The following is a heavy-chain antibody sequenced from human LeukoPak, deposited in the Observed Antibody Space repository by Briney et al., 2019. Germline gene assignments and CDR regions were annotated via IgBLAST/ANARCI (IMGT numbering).Heavy chain of an antibody. D-gene: IGHD5-18*01. V-gene: IGHV3-74*01. CDR2: INNDGSSK. CDR1: GFTFSAYW. J-gene: IGHJ6*03. Sequence: GGSLRLSCAASGFTFSAYWMHWVRQVPGKGLVWVSRINNDGSSKSYADSVKGRFTITRDNAKNTVHLQMNSLRVEDTAVYYCGKGLAYTYPYSGNMDVWGKGTTVTISS. CDR3: GKGLAYTYPYSGNMDV.